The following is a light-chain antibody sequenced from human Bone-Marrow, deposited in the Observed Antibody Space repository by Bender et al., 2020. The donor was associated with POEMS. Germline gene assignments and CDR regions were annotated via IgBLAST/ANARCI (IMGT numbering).Light chain of an antibody. V-gene: IGLV3-21*02. CDR3: QVWDSSSDHYV. Sequence: SYVLTQPPSVSVAPGQTATITCGGNKIGSYNVHWFQQMPGQAPVLVVYDDSDRPSGIPERFSGSNSGNTATLTISRVEAGDEADYYCQVWDSSSDHYVFGTGTTVTVL. J-gene: IGLJ1*01. CDR2: DDS. CDR1: KIGSYN.